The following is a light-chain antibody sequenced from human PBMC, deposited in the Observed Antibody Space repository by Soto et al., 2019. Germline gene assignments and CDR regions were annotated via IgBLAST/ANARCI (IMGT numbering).Light chain of an antibody. CDR2: AAS. Sequence: AIRMTQSASSLSASPGDRVTITCGASQGISSYLAWYQQKPGKAPKLLIYAASTLQSGVPSRFSGSGSGTDFNLTISCLQPEDFATYYYQQYNSYSKAFGQGTKVDIK. J-gene: IGKJ1*01. V-gene: IGKV1-8*01. CDR3: QQYNSYSKA. CDR1: QGISSY.